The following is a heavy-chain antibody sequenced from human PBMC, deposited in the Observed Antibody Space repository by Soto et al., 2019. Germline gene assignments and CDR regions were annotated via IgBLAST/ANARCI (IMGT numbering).Heavy chain of an antibody. CDR3: AKFQQLVLGIDY. CDR2: ISGSSSTI. Sequence: GGSLRLSCAASGFTFSSYSMNWVRQAPGKGLEWVSYISGSSSTIYYADSVKGRFTISRDNAKNSLYLQMNSLRAEDTAVYYCAKFQQLVLGIDYWGQGTLVTVSS. V-gene: IGHV3-48*01. J-gene: IGHJ4*02. D-gene: IGHD6-6*01. CDR1: GFTFSSYS.